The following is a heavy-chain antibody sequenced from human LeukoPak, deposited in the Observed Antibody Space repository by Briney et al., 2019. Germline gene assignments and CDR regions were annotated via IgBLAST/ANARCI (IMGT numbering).Heavy chain of an antibody. CDR2: IKQDGSEK. Sequence: PGGSLRLSCAASGFTFSSYWMIWVRQAPGKGLEWVANIKQDGSEKYYVDSLKGRFTISRDNAKNSLYLQMNSLRAEDTAVYYCVSSYVYSGTGSFDHWGQGILVTVSS. CDR1: GFTFSSYW. D-gene: IGHD4-11*01. J-gene: IGHJ4*02. CDR3: VSSYVYSGTGSFDH. V-gene: IGHV3-7*01.